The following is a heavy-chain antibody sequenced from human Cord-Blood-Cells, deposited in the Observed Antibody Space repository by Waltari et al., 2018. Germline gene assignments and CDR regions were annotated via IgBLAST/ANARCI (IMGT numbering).Heavy chain of an antibody. D-gene: IGHD3-3*01. CDR3: ARYAPLHYDFWSGLSPIYSYGMDV. J-gene: IGHJ6*02. CDR1: GFSLSTSGVG. CDR2: IYWDDDK. Sequence: QITLKESGPTLVKPTQTLTLTCTFSGFSLSTSGVGVVWIRKPPGKALELLAPIYWDDDKRYSPSLKSRLTITKDTSKNPVVLTMTNMDPVDTATYCGARYAPLHYDFWSGLSPIYSYGMDVWGQGTTVTVSS. V-gene: IGHV2-5*02.